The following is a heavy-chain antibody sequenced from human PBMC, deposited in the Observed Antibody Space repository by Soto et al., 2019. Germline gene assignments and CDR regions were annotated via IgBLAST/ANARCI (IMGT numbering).Heavy chain of an antibody. Sequence: GGSLRLSCAASGFTFSNYEMHWVRQAPGKGLEWVSSISSNSSYIYYADSVKGRFTISRDNAKNSLYLQMNSLRAEDTAVYYCARSRYSGYDYFDYWGQGTLVTVSS. D-gene: IGHD5-12*01. CDR1: GFTFSNYE. CDR3: ARSRYSGYDYFDY. J-gene: IGHJ4*02. V-gene: IGHV3-21*01. CDR2: ISSNSSYI.